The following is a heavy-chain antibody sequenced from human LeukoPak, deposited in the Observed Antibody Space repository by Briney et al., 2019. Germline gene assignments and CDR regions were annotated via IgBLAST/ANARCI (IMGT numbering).Heavy chain of an antibody. Sequence: GGSLRLSCAASGFTFSSYAMHWVRQAPGKGLEWVAVISYDGSNKYYADSVKGRFTISRDNSKNALYLQMNSLRAEDTAVYYCARGRLRLREYYFDYWGQGTLVTVSS. D-gene: IGHD5-12*01. J-gene: IGHJ4*02. CDR1: GFTFSSYA. CDR3: ARGRLRLREYYFDY. CDR2: ISYDGSNK. V-gene: IGHV3-30-3*01.